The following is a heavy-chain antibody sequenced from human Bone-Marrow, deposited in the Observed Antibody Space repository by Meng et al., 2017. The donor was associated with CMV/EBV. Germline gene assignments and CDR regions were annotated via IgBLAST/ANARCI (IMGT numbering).Heavy chain of an antibody. D-gene: IGHD1-7*01. V-gene: IGHV1-46*01. J-gene: IGHJ4*02. CDR2: INPSGGST. CDR3: ARASLRYNWNYPGGG. CDR1: GYTFTSYD. Sequence: ASVKVSCKASGYTFTSYDINWVRQAPGQGLEWMGIINPSGGSTSYAQKFQGRVTMTRDTSTSTVYMELSSLRSEDTAVYYCARASLRYNWNYPGGGWGQGTLVTVSS.